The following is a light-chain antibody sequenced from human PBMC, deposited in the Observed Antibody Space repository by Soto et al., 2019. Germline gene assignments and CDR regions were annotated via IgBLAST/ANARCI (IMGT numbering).Light chain of an antibody. V-gene: IGLV2-14*03. J-gene: IGLJ2*01. CDR3: SSYTVSHAV. Sequence: QSALTQPASVSGSPGQSITISCTGTSSDITTYNYVSWYQHHPGKTPKLMLYDFSNRPSGVSHRFSGSKSGNTASLTISGLQAEDEAGYNCSSYTVSHAVFGGGTKLTVL. CDR1: SSDITTYNY. CDR2: DFS.